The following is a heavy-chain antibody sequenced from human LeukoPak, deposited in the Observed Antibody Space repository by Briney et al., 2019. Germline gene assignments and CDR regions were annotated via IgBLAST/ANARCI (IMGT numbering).Heavy chain of an antibody. CDR3: AREGQDLFDY. J-gene: IGHJ4*02. Sequence: GGSLRLSCVVPGFTFSTYEMNWVRQAPGKGLEWVSYISSSGNTIFYADSVRGRFTISRDNAKNSLYLQMNSLRAEDTAVYYCAREGQDLFDYWGQGTLVTVSS. CDR2: ISSSGNTI. D-gene: IGHD2-15*01. CDR1: GFTFSTYE. V-gene: IGHV3-48*03.